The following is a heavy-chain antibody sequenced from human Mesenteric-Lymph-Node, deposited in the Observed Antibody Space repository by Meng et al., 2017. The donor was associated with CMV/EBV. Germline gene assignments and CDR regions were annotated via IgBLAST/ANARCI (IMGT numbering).Heavy chain of an antibody. CDR3: ARDELGYCSSTSCSNPDY. V-gene: IGHV3-30*04. CDR2: ISYDGSNK. J-gene: IGHJ4*02. Sequence: TFSSYAMHWVRQAPGKGLEWVAVISYDGSNKYYADSVKGRFTISRDNSKNTLYLQMNSLRAEDTAVYYCARDELGYCSSTSCSNPDYWGQGTLVTVSS. D-gene: IGHD2-2*01. CDR1: TFSSYA.